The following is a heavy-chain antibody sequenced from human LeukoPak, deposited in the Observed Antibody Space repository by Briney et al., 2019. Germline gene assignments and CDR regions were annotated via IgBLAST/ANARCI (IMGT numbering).Heavy chain of an antibody. CDR1: GFTFDDYT. Sequence: GGSLRLSCAASGFTFDDYTMHWVRQAPGRGLEWVSLISWDGGSIYYADSVKGRFTTSRDNAKNSLYLQMNSLRAEDTAVYYCAELGITMIGGVWGKGTTVTISS. J-gene: IGHJ6*04. CDR2: ISWDGGSI. D-gene: IGHD3-10*02. CDR3: AELGITMIGGV. V-gene: IGHV3-43*01.